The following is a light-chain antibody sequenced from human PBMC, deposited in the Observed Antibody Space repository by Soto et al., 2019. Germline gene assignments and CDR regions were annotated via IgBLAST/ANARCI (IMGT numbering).Light chain of an antibody. Sequence: DIQMTQSPSSLSASVGDRVTLTCRASQGISTYLNWYQQKPGKAPKLLICAASSLQSGVPSRFSGSGSETAFTLTISSLQPEDFATYSCQHSTTWPFGQGTKV. V-gene: IGKV1-39*01. CDR1: QGISTY. CDR3: QHSTTWP. CDR2: AAS. J-gene: IGKJ1*01.